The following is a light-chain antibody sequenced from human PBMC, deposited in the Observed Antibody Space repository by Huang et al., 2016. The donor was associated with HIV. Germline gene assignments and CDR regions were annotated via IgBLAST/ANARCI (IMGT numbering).Light chain of an antibody. CDR1: QDIGTS. CDR2: DAS. V-gene: IGKV1-8*01. CDR3: QHSDGLSPLT. J-gene: IGKJ4*01. Sequence: AIRMTQSPSSLSASTGDRVTITCRASQDIGTSLAWYQQRPGKAPVLLIFDASTLQRGVPSRFTGRGSRTVFTLTIACLQVDDVATYYCQHSDGLSPLTFGGGTKVDIK.